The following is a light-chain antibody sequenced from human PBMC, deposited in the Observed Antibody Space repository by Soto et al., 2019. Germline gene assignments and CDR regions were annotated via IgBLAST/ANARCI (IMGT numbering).Light chain of an antibody. CDR3: LQHHRYPLT. CDR1: QGIRND. CDR2: AAS. Sequence: DIQMTQSPSSLSASVGDRVTITCRASQGIRNDLAWYQHKPGRAPKRLIFAASSLQSGVSSRFSGSGSGTEFLLPIRSLQPEDFATYYCLQHHRYPLTFGGGTTVEIK. V-gene: IGKV1-17*01. J-gene: IGKJ4*01.